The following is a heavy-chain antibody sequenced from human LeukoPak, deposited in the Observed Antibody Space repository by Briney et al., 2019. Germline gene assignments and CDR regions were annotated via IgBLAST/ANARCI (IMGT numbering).Heavy chain of an antibody. CDR1: GFTFSDYY. J-gene: IGHJ6*02. CDR2: ISSGSTI. V-gene: IGHV3-11*04. CDR3: ARGARYYSAVEV. Sequence: GGSLRLSCAASGFTFSDYYMSWIRQAPGQGLEWVSYISSGSTIYYADSVTGRFTISRDNAKNSLYLEMNSLRVEDTALYYCARGARYYSAVEVWGQGTAVTVSS.